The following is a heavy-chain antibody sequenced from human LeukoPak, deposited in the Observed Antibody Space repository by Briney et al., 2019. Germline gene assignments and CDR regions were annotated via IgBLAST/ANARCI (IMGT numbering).Heavy chain of an antibody. J-gene: IGHJ4*01. Sequence: PSETLSLTCNVSGVSISSSSYYWGWIRQPPGKGLEWIGSIYSSGSAYYNSSLKSRVTISIDTSKNQVSLKMSSVTAADTAVYYCAKSGGYGLIDYWGQGTLVTVSS. V-gene: IGHV4-39*01. CDR3: AKSGGYGLIDY. CDR2: IYSSGSA. CDR1: GVSISSSSYY. D-gene: IGHD6-25*01.